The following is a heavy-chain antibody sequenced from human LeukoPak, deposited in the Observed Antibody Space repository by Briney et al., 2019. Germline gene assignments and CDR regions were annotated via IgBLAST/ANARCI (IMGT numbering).Heavy chain of an antibody. V-gene: IGHV4-59*01. J-gene: IGHJ6*02. Sequence: SETLSLTCTVSGGSISSYYWSWIRQPPGKGREWIGYIYYSRITNYNPSLKSRLTISVDTSKNHFSLKLSSVTAADTAVYYCARGVGELSRYYYYDMGVWGQGTTVTVSS. CDR3: ARGVGELSRYYYYDMGV. CDR1: GGSISSYY. CDR2: IYYSRIT. D-gene: IGHD1-26*01.